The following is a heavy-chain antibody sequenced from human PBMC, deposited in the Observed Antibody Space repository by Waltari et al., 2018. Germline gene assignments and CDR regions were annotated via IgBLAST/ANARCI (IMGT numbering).Heavy chain of an antibody. CDR2: IWYDGSNK. V-gene: IGHV3-33*01. CDR1: GFTFSSYG. D-gene: IGHD3-10*01. J-gene: IGHJ6*02. CDR3: ARDGLVRGMDV. Sequence: QVQLVESGGGVVQPGRSLRLSCAASGFTFSSYGMHWVRQAPGKGLEWVAVIWYDGSNKYYADSVKGRFTISRDNSKNTLYLQMNSLRAEDTAVYYCARDGLVRGMDVWGQGTTVTVSS.